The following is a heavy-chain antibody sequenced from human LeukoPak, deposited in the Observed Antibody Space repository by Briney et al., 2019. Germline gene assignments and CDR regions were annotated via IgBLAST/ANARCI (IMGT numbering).Heavy chain of an antibody. Sequence: PSETLSLTCTVSGYSISSGYYWGWIRQPPGKGLEWIGSIYHSGSTYYNPSLKSRVTISVDTSKNQFSLKLSSVTAADTAVYYCARENVMVRGVLDYWGQGTLVTVSS. V-gene: IGHV4-38-2*02. CDR3: ARENVMVRGVLDY. CDR1: GYSISSGYY. D-gene: IGHD3-10*01. J-gene: IGHJ4*02. CDR2: IYHSGST.